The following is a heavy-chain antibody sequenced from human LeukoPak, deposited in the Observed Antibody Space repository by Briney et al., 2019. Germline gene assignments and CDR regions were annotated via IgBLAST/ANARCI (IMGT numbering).Heavy chain of an antibody. Sequence: GGSLRLSCAASGFTFSSCGMNWVRQAPGKGLEWVSGIGNSGSTYYADSVKGRFAISRDNSKNTLYLQMNSLRAEDTAVYYCAKISDSRSSSDYWGQGTLVTVSS. D-gene: IGHD6-6*01. CDR1: GFTFSSCG. V-gene: IGHV3-23*01. CDR2: IGNSGST. J-gene: IGHJ4*02. CDR3: AKISDSRSSSDY.